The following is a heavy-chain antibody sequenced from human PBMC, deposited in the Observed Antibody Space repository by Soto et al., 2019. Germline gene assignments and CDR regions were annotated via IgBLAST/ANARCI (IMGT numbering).Heavy chain of an antibody. CDR3: ARVYMVRGSLGPYYYYGMDV. V-gene: IGHV3-48*03. D-gene: IGHD3-10*01. Sequence: GGSLRLSCAASGFTFSSYEMNWVRQAPGKGLEWVSYISSSGSTIYYADSVKGRFTISRDSAKNSLYLQMNSLRAEDTAVYYCARVYMVRGSLGPYYYYGMDVWGQGTTVTVSS. J-gene: IGHJ6*02. CDR1: GFTFSSYE. CDR2: ISSSGSTI.